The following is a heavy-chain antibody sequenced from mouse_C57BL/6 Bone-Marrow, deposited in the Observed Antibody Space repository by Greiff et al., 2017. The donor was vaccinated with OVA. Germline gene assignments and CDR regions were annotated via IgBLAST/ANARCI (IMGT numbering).Heavy chain of an antibody. CDR2: IYPGNSDT. D-gene: IGHD1-1*01. V-gene: IGHV1-5*01. J-gene: IGHJ4*01. Sequence: VQLQQSGTVLARPGASVKMSCKTSGYTFTSYWMHWVKQRPGQGLEWIGAIYPGNSDTSYNQKFKGKAKLTAVTSASTAYMELSSLTNEDSAVYYCTKDGSSSGYAMDYWGQGTSVTVSS. CDR3: TKDGSSSGYAMDY. CDR1: GYTFTSYW.